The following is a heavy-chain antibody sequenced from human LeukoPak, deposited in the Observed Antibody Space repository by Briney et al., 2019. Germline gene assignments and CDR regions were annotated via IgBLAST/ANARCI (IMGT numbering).Heavy chain of an antibody. V-gene: IGHV3-20*04. CDR1: GFTFDDYG. Sequence: GGSLRLSCAASGFTFDDYGMSWVRQAPGKGLEWVSGINWNGGSTGYADSVKGRFTISRDNAKNSLYLQMNGLRAEDTALYYCARVSPYYYDSSGYSESGYFDYWGQGTLVTVSS. D-gene: IGHD3-22*01. J-gene: IGHJ4*02. CDR2: INWNGGST. CDR3: ARVSPYYYDSSGYSESGYFDY.